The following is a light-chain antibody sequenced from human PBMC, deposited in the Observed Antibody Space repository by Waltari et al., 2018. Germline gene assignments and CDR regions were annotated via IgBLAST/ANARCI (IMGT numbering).Light chain of an antibody. V-gene: IGKV3-20*01. Sequence: EIVLTQSPGTLSLSPGERATLSCRASQSVSSSYLAWYQQKPGQAPRLLISAASSRATGIPDRFSGSGSGTDFTLTISRLEPEDFAVYYCQQYGSSPPITFGPGTKVDIK. CDR3: QQYGSSPPIT. CDR2: AAS. CDR1: QSVSSSY. J-gene: IGKJ3*01.